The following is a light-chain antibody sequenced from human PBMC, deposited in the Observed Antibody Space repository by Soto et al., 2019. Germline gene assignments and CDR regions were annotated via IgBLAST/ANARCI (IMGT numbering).Light chain of an antibody. V-gene: IGKV3-20*01. CDR3: QHDGRSPPWT. CDR1: QSISDNY. J-gene: IGKJ1*01. Sequence: EIVLTQSPGTLSLSPAERATLSCMASQSISDNYLAWYQQKPGQAPRRLSYGAFTRATGIPDRFSGSGSRTDFSLSISRLEPEEFAVSECQHDGRSPPWTGGQGTTVELK. CDR2: GAF.